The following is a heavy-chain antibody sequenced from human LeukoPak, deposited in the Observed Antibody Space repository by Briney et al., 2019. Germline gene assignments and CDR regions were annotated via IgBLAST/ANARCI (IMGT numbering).Heavy chain of an antibody. J-gene: IGHJ4*02. CDR2: IYYSGST. CDR3: ARHGSTDYFDY. CDR1: GGSISTTNSF. V-gene: IGHV4-39*01. Sequence: SETLSLTCGVTGGSISTTNSFWGWIRQPPGKGLEWIGRIYYSGSTFYNPSPKSRVTISVDTSKNQFSLRLSSVTAADTAVYYCARHGSTDYFDYWGQGTLVTVSS.